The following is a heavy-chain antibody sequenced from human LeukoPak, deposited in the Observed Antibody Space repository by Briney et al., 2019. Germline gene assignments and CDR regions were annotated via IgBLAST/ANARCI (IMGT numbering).Heavy chain of an antibody. J-gene: IGHJ4*02. CDR1: GFSLSSHD. V-gene: IGHV3-21*04. CDR3: ARDPGYSYGLDY. CDR2: ISGSSKSI. D-gene: IGHD5-18*01. Sequence: GGSLRLSCATSGFSLSSHDMNWVRQAPGQGLEWVSSISGSSKSIDYADSLKGRFAISRDNARNSLFLQMNSLRAEDTAVYYCARDPGYSYGLDYWGQGTLVTVSS.